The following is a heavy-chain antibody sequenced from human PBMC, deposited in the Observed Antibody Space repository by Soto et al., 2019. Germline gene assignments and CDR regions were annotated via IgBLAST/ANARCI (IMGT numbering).Heavy chain of an antibody. CDR3: ARSIVGAPYGMDV. V-gene: IGHV3-48*02. CDR1: GFTFSNYN. J-gene: IGHJ6*02. CDR2: ISSSSSTI. Sequence: GGSLRLSCAASGFTFSNYNMNWVRQAPGKGLEWVSSISSSSSTIYYADSVKGRFTISRDNAKNSLYLQMNSLRDEDTAVYYCARSIVGAPYGMDVWGQGTTVTVSS. D-gene: IGHD1-26*01.